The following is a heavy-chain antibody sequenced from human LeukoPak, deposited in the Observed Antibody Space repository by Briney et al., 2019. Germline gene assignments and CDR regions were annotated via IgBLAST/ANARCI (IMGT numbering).Heavy chain of an antibody. CDR1: GFTLSDYY. Sequence: GGSLRLSCAASGFTLSDYYMDWVRQAPGKGLEWVGRSRNRANRYTTEYAASVKGRFTISRDDSKNSLFLQMNSLKTEDTAVYYCVRGDSGGYSSYWGQGTLVTVSS. CDR3: VRGDSGGYSSY. D-gene: IGHD3-22*01. J-gene: IGHJ4*02. V-gene: IGHV3-72*01. CDR2: SRNRANRYTT.